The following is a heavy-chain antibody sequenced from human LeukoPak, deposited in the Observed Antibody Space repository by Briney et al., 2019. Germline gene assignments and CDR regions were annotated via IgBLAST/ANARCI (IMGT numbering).Heavy chain of an antibody. D-gene: IGHD4-17*01. V-gene: IGHV4-38-2*02. CDR2: IYRSGST. CDR1: NYSISNCLY. J-gene: IGHJ6*03. CDR3: ARGTYGYYMDV. Sequence: PSETLSLTCSGSNYSISNCLYWGWLRQPPGKGLEWIGSIYRSGSTFYNPSLKSRVTISLDTSKNQFSLKLSSVTAADTAVYFCARGTYGYYMDVWGKGTTVTVSS.